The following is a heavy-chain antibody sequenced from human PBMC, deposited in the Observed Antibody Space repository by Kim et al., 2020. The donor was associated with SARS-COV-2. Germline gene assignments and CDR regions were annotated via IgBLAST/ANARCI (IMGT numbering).Heavy chain of an antibody. Sequence: SETLSFTCTVSGGSISSYYWSWIRQPPGKGLEWIGYIHYSGSTNYNPSLKSRVTISVDTSKNQFSLKLSSVTAADTAVYYCARYRSSGWYVGYFDYWGQG. CDR3: ARYRSSGWYVGYFDY. J-gene: IGHJ4*02. V-gene: IGHV4-59*08. CDR1: GGSISSYY. D-gene: IGHD6-19*01. CDR2: IHYSGST.